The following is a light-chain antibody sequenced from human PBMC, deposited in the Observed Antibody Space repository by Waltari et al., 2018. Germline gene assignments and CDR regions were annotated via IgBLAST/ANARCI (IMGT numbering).Light chain of an antibody. V-gene: IGKV3-11*01. CDR3: QQRTHWPTA. CDR2: DAT. Sequence: EIVLTQSPATLSSSPGESVALSCRANENIGTDLAWLQQIPGQAPRLLVYDATRRAIGIPDRFSGSGSGTEFTLTISRLESEDFVIYYCQQRTHWPTAFGQGTRLEVK. CDR1: ENIGTD. J-gene: IGKJ2*01.